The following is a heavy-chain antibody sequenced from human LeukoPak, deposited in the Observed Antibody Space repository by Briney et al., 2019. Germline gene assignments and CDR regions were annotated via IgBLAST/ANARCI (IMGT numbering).Heavy chain of an antibody. CDR2: ISWNSGSI. D-gene: IGHD3-10*02. J-gene: IGHJ6*04. CDR1: GFTFDDYA. V-gene: IGHV3-9*01. Sequence: PGRSLRLSCAASGFTFDDYAMHWVRQAPGKGLEWVSGISWNSGSIGYADSVKGRFTISRDNAKNSLYLQMNSLRAEDTAVYYCAELGITMSGGVWGKGTTVTISS. CDR3: AELGITMSGGV.